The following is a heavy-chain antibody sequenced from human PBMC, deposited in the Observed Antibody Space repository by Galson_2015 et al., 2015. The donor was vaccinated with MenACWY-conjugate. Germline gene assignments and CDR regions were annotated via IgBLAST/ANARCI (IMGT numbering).Heavy chain of an antibody. V-gene: IGHV4-31*02. J-gene: IGHJ4*02. D-gene: IGHD3-10*01. CDR2: IYYSGST. Sequence: LEWIGFIYYSGSTYHNPSLKSRLTMSVDTSRNQFSMDLRSVTAADTAVYYCARKSGSGSYYEASFDYWGQGTLVTVSS. CDR3: ARKSGSGSYYEASFDY.